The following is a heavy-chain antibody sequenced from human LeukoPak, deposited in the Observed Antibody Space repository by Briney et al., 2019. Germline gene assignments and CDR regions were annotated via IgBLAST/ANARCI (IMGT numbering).Heavy chain of an antibody. CDR2: ISVYNGHT. J-gene: IGHJ4*02. Sequence: ASVKVSCKASGYTFTSYGISWVRQAPGQGLEWMGWISVYNGHTNYAQKFQGRVTMTTDTSTNTVYMELRSLRSDDTAVDYCARTLVKLELILIDYWGQGTLVTVSS. CDR1: GYTFTSYG. V-gene: IGHV1-18*01. D-gene: IGHD1-7*01. CDR3: ARTLVKLELILIDY.